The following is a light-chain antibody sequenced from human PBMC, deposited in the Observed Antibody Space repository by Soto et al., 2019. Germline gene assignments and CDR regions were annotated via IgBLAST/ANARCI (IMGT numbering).Light chain of an antibody. J-gene: IGLJ2*01. Sequence: QSALTQPRSVSGSPGQSVTISCTGTSSDVGGYNYVSWYQQHPGKAPKLMIYDVSKRPSGVPDRLAGSKSGNTASLTTAGLQAEDEAAYYFCAYAGSYTFVFGGGTKVTVL. CDR1: SSDVGGYNY. CDR3: CAYAGSYTFV. V-gene: IGLV2-11*01. CDR2: DVS.